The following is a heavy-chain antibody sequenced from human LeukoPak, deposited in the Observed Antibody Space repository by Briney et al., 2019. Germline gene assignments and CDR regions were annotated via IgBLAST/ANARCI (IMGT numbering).Heavy chain of an antibody. D-gene: IGHD6-19*01. CDR2: IYTSGST. J-gene: IGHJ5*02. CDR1: GGSISSSSYY. Sequence: SETLSLTCTVSGGSISSSSYYWGWIRQAAGKGLEWIGHIYTSGSTKYNPSLKGRVTMSVDTSKNQYSLKVRSVTAADTAVYYCVRETYSSRYNWFDPWGQGTLVTVSS. V-gene: IGHV4-61*09. CDR3: VRETYSSRYNWFDP.